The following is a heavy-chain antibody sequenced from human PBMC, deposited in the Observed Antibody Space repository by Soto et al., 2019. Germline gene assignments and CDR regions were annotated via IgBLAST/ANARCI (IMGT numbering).Heavy chain of an antibody. V-gene: IGHV3-23*01. J-gene: IGHJ6*02. CDR2: ISGSGGST. D-gene: IGHD2-15*01. Sequence: GGSLRLSCAASGFTFSSYAMSWVRQAPGKGLEWVSAISGSGGSTYYADSVKGRFTISRDNSKNTLYLQMNSLRAEDTAVYYCAKVFCSGGSCYSLYYYGMDVWGQGTTVTVSS. CDR1: GFTFSSYA. CDR3: AKVFCSGGSCYSLYYYGMDV.